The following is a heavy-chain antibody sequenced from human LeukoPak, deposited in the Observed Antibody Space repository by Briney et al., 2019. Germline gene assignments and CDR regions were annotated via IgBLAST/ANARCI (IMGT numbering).Heavy chain of an antibody. D-gene: IGHD3-3*01. J-gene: IGHJ5*02. Sequence: PSETLSLTCSVSGGPIGAYYWSWIRQPAGKGLEWIGRMFSSGISTYNPSLRSRVTMSVDTSKNQISLNLRSVTAADTAVYYCARDSYYDFWSGYVSWFDPWGQGTLVIVSP. CDR2: MFSSGIS. CDR1: GGPIGAYY. CDR3: ARDSYYDFWSGYVSWFDP. V-gene: IGHV4-4*07.